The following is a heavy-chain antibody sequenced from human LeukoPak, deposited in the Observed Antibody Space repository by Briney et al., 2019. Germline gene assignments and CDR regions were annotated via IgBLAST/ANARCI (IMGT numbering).Heavy chain of an antibody. CDR3: ARDESGIAAAGTANDY. CDR2: IIPILGIA. J-gene: IGHJ4*02. CDR1: GGTFSSYA. Sequence: SVKVSCKASGGTFSSYAISWVRQAPGQGLEWMGRIIPILGIANYARKFQGRVTITADKSTSTAYMELSSLRSEDTAVYYCARDESGIAAAGTANDYWGQGTLVTVSS. D-gene: IGHD6-13*01. V-gene: IGHV1-69*04.